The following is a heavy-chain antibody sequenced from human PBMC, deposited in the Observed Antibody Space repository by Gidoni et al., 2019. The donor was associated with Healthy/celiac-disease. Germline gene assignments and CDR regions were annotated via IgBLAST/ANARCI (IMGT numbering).Heavy chain of an antibody. Sequence: QVQLQESGPGLVKPSETLSLTCTVSGGSISSYYWSWIRQPPGKGLEWIGYIYYSGSTNYNPSLKSRVTISVDTSKNQFSLKLSSVTAADTAVYYCARQQSIVGAHFDYWGQGTLVTVSS. D-gene: IGHD1-26*01. CDR2: IYYSGST. CDR3: ARQQSIVGAHFDY. J-gene: IGHJ4*02. V-gene: IGHV4-59*08. CDR1: GGSISSYY.